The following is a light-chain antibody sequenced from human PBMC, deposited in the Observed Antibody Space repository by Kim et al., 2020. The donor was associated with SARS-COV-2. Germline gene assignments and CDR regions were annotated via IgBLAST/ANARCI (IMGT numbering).Light chain of an antibody. J-gene: IGKJ2*02. Sequence: ASVGDRVTITSRASKGIGNDLGWYQQKPGKAPKRLIYAVSTLQSGVPSRFSGGGSGTEFTLTISSLQPEDFATYYCLQHSNYPCTFGQGTKLEI. V-gene: IGKV1-17*01. CDR1: KGIGND. CDR2: AVS. CDR3: LQHSNYPCT.